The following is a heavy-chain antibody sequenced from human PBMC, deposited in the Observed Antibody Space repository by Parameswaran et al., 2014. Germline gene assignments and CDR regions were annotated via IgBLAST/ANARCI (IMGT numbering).Heavy chain of an antibody. CDR1: GYSFTSYW. V-gene: IGHV5-51*01. Sequence: KVSCKGSGYSFTSYWIGWVRQMPGKGLEWMGIIYPGDSDTRYSPSFQGQVTISADKSISTAYLQWSSLKASDTAMYYCASHPGVGYYYDSSGYQPRFFDLWGRGTLVPSPQ. D-gene: IGHD3-22*01. CDR3: ASHPGVGYYYDSSGYQPRFFDL. J-gene: IGHJ2*01. CDR2: IYPGDSDT.